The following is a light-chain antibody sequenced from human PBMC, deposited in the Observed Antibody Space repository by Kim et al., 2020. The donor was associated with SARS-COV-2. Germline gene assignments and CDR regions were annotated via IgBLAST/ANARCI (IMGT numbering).Light chain of an antibody. CDR1: QDINNF. CDR2: DAS. V-gene: IGKV1-33*01. J-gene: IGKJ4*01. CDR3: HQYQSLPLT. Sequence: DIQMTQSPSSLSASIGDRVTITCQASQDINNFLNWYHQKPGKAPKLLIYDASTLETGVPSRFSGSGSGTDFTFTITSLQPEDVATYYCHQYQSLPLTFGGGTKVDIK.